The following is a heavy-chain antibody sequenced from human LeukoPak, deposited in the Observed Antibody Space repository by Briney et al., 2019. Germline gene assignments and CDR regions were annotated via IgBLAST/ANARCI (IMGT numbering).Heavy chain of an antibody. Sequence: GGSLRLSCAASGFTFSSYGMSWVRQAPGEGLEWVSSISGSGGSTYYADSVKGRFTISRDSSKNTVYLQMNGLRAEDTAVYYCAKGGNSGRTYYYYYMDVWGKGTPVTVSS. CDR2: ISGSGGST. D-gene: IGHD6-19*01. CDR3: AKGGNSGRTYYYYYMDV. CDR1: GFTFSSYG. V-gene: IGHV3-23*01. J-gene: IGHJ6*03.